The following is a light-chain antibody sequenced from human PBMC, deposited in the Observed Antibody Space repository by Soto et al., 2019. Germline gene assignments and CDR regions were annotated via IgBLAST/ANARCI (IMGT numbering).Light chain of an antibody. CDR2: DVS. V-gene: IGLV2-11*01. CDR1: SSDVGGYNC. Sequence: QSALTQPRSVSGSPGQSVTISCTGTSSDVGGYNCVSWYQQHPGKAPKLMIYDVSKRPSGVPDRFSGSKSGNTASLTISGLQAEDEADYYCCSYAGSYTPVVFGGGTKVTVL. J-gene: IGLJ2*01. CDR3: CSYAGSYTPVV.